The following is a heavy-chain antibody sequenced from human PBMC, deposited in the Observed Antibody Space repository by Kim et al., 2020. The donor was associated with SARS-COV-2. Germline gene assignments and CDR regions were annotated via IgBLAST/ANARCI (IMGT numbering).Heavy chain of an antibody. Sequence: SETLSLTCAVSGASVGHYYLTWIRQAAVKGLEWIGRIYTTGTINYNPSLKSRVTMSVDTSKNQFSLNLTSVTAADTGGYYCGGAPWSGVQNWFDPWGQGT. J-gene: IGHJ5*02. CDR2: IYTTGTI. D-gene: IGHD3-3*01. CDR1: GASVGHYY. V-gene: IGHV4-4*07. CDR3: GGAPWSGVQNWFDP.